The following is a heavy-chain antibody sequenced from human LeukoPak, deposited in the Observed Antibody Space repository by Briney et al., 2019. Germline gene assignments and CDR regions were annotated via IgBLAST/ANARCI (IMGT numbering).Heavy chain of an antibody. CDR3: ARRGGYTWIQLWLRGNWFDP. V-gene: IGHV4-39*07. CDR1: GGSISSSSYY. Sequence: SETLSLTCTVSGGSISSSSYYWGWIRQPPGKGLEWIGSIYYSGSTNYNPSLKSRVTISVDTSKNQFSLKLSSVTAADTAVYYCARRGGYTWIQLWLRGNWFDPWGQGTLVTVSS. J-gene: IGHJ5*02. CDR2: IYYSGST. D-gene: IGHD5-18*01.